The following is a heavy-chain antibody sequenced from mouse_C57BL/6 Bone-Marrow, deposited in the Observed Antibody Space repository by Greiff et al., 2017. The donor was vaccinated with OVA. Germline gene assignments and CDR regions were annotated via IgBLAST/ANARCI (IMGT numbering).Heavy chain of an antibody. D-gene: IGHD3-2*02. CDR3: ARGQLSLPGLDY. V-gene: IGHV5-4*03. CDR2: ISDGGSYT. J-gene: IGHJ2*01. CDR1: GFTFSSYA. Sequence: DVMLVESGGGLVKPGGSLKLSCAASGFTFSSYAMSWVRQTPEQRLEWVATISDGGSYTYYPDNVKGRFTLSRANAKNNLYLQMLHLKSADTAMYYCARGQLSLPGLDYCGQGTTLTVSS.